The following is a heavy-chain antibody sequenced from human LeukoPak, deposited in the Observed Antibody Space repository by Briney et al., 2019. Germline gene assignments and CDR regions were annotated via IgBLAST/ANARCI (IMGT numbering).Heavy chain of an antibody. CDR1: GASISGYY. CDR2: IYYSGST. CDR3: ARRHYYDSSGYYYY. V-gene: IGHV4-59*05. J-gene: IGHJ4*02. D-gene: IGHD3-22*01. Sequence: SETLSLTCTVSGASISGYYWSWIRQPAGKGLEWIGSIYYSGSTYYNPSLKSRVTISVDTSKNQFSLKLSSVTAADTAVYYCARRHYYDSSGYYYYWGQGTLVTVSS.